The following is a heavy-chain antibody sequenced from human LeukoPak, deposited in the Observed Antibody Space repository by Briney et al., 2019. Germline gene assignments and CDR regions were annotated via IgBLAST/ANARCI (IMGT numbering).Heavy chain of an antibody. D-gene: IGHD2-15*01. CDR1: GGSISSSDYY. J-gene: IGHJ3*02. CDR3: ARLSSLRAFDI. CDR2: FFYSGST. V-gene: IGHV4-39*02. Sequence: SETLSLTCTVSGGSISSSDYYWGWVRQPPGKGLEWIGSFFYSGSTYYNPSLKSRVTISVDTSKNHFSLKLSSVTAADMAMYYCARLSSLRAFDIWGQGTMVTVSS.